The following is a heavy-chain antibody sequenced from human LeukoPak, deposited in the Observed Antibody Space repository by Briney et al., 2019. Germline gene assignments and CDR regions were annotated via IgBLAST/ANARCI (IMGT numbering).Heavy chain of an antibody. V-gene: IGHV4-61*01. D-gene: IGHD2-15*01. CDR3: ARVDCSGGSCYAFDI. J-gene: IGHJ3*02. CDR1: GGSVSSGSYY. Sequence: SETLSLTCSVSGGSVSSGSYYWNWIRPPPGRVLECIGYIFYRGSTNYNPSLKSRVTISVDTSKNQFSLKLSSVPAADTAVYYCARVDCSGGSCYAFDIWGQGTMVTVSS. CDR2: IFYRGST.